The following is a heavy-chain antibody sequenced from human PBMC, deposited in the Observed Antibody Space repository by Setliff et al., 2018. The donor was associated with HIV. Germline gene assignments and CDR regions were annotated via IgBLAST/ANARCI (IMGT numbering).Heavy chain of an antibody. D-gene: IGHD3-10*01. V-gene: IGHV4-31*03. CDR1: GGSIMRDGYY. Sequence: PSETLSLTCTVSGGSIMRDGYYWNWIRQRPGKGLEWIGYIYNRGYTYYNPSLKSRVTTSIDTSQNQFSLRLSSVTVADTAVYYCAGMFFYGSGSKSDFDYWGQGTQVTVSS. J-gene: IGHJ4*02. CDR2: IYNRGYT. CDR3: AGMFFYGSGSKSDFDY.